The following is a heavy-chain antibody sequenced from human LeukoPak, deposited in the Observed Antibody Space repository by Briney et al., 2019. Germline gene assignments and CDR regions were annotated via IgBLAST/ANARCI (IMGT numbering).Heavy chain of an antibody. Sequence: PGRSLRLSCAASGFTFSSYGMHWVRQAPGKGLEWVAVISYDGSNKYYADSVKGQFTISRDNSKNTLYLQMGSLRGEDTAVYYCANTRFTSDVLFDYWGQGTLVTVSS. CDR2: ISYDGSNK. D-gene: IGHD2-2*01. V-gene: IGHV3-30*14. CDR1: GFTFSSYG. J-gene: IGHJ4*02. CDR3: ANTRFTSDVLFDY.